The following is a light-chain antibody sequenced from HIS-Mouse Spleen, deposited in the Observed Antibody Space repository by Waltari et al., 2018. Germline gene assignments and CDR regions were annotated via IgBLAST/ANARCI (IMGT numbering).Light chain of an antibody. Sequence: QSVLTQPPSASGTPGQRVTLPCSGCSPNLGSNTVNLYHYLPGPAPKLLIYSNNQRPSGVPDRFSGSKSGTSASLAISGLQSEDEADYYCAAWDDSLNGYVFGTGTKVTVL. V-gene: IGLV1-44*01. CDR3: AAWDDSLNGYV. CDR1: SPNLGSNT. CDR2: SNN. J-gene: IGLJ1*01.